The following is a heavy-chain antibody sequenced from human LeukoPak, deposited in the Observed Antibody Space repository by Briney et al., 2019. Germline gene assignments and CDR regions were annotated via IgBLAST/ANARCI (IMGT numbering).Heavy chain of an antibody. V-gene: IGHV1-46*01. Sequence: ASVTVSFKASGYTFTSYYMHWVRQAPGQGLEWMGIINPSGGSTSYAQKFQGRVTMTRDMSTSTVYMELSSLRSEDTAVYYCARSPRWGDTAMLNYYMDVWGKGTTVTGSS. CDR2: INPSGGST. J-gene: IGHJ6*03. CDR3: ARSPRWGDTAMLNYYMDV. D-gene: IGHD5-18*01. CDR1: GYTFTSYY.